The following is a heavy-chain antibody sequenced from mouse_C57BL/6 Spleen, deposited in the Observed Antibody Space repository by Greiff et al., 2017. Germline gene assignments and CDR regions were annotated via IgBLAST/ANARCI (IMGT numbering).Heavy chain of an antibody. V-gene: IGHV1-39*01. Sequence: QLQEYGPELVKPGASVKISCKASGYSFTDYNMNWVKQSNGKSLEWIGVINPNYGTTSYNQKFKGKATLTVDQSSSTAYMQLNSLTSEDSAVYYCARSPIYDGYPFFDYWGQGTTLTVSS. CDR3: ARSPIYDGYPFFDY. CDR2: INPNYGTT. CDR1: GYSFTDYN. J-gene: IGHJ2*01. D-gene: IGHD2-3*01.